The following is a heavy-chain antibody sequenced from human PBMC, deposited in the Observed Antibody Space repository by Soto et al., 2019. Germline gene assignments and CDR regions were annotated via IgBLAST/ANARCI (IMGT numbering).Heavy chain of an antibody. V-gene: IGHV1-18*01. Sequence: APVKVSCKASGYTFTSYGSSWVRQAPGQGLEWMGWMSAYNGNTNYAQKLQGRVTMTTDTSTSTAYMELRSLRSDDTAVYYCAREVRAVAGTQNYYYYYGMDVWGQGTTVTVSS. J-gene: IGHJ6*02. CDR1: GYTFTSYG. D-gene: IGHD6-19*01. CDR2: MSAYNGNT. CDR3: AREVRAVAGTQNYYYYYGMDV.